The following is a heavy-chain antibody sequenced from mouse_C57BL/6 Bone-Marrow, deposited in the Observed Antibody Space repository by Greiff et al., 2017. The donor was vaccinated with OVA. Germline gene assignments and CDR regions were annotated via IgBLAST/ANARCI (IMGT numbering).Heavy chain of an antibody. J-gene: IGHJ4*01. CDR2: IDPETGGT. V-gene: IGHV1-15*01. Sequence: VKLVESGAELVRPGASVTLSCKASGYTFTDYEMHWVKQTHVHGLEWIGAIDPETGGTAYNQKFKGKAILTADKSSSTAYMELRSLTSEDSAVYYCTRGYSNYYAMDYWGQGTSVTVSS. D-gene: IGHD2-5*01. CDR1: GYTFTDYE. CDR3: TRGYSNYYAMDY.